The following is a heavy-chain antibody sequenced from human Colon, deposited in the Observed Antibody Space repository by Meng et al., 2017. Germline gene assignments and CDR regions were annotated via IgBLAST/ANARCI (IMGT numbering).Heavy chain of an antibody. J-gene: IGHJ4*02. CDR2: IHSSGNT. CDR3: ARNPVIPDARTFDF. D-gene: IGHD2-2*01. CDR1: GGSINSAVYY. V-gene: IGHV4-30-4*01. Sequence: QVQLQESGLGRGKPSQTLALPCTISGGSINSAVYYWNWIRQSPGKGLEWLGYIHSSGNTYYTPSLKSRLTMSLDTSKNQFSLRLTSVTAADTAVYYCARNPVIPDARTFDFWGQGALVTVSS.